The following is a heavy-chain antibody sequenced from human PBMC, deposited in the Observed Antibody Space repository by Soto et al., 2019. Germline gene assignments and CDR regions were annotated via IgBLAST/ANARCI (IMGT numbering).Heavy chain of an antibody. CDR1: GGTFSSYA. CDR2: IIPIFGTA. Sequence: QVQLVQSGTEVKKPGSSVKVSCKASGGTFSSYAISWVRQAPGQGLEWMGGIIPIFGTANYAQKFQGRVTITADVSTSTAYMELSSLTSEDTAVYYCARDDGDCGGDCYYFYWGQGTLVTVSS. J-gene: IGHJ4*02. D-gene: IGHD2-21*02. V-gene: IGHV1-69*01. CDR3: ARDDGDCGGDCYYFY.